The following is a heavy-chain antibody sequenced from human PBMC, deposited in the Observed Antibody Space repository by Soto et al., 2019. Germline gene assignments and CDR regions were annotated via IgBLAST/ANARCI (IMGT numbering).Heavy chain of an antibody. D-gene: IGHD4-17*01. CDR2: IIPVFGTA. J-gene: IGHJ4*01. CDR1: GVTFNNYA. V-gene: IGHV1-69*13. CDR3: VREGYGDYGKPFDY. Sequence: SVKVSCKASGVTFNNYAISWVRQAPGQGLEWMGGIIPVFGTAHYAQKFQGRVTITADESTSTAYMELSSLRSEDTAMYYCVREGYGDYGKPFDYWGHGTLVTVSS.